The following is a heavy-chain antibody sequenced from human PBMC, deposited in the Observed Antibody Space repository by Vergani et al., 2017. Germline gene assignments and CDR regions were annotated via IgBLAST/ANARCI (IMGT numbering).Heavy chain of an antibody. CDR1: GGSFSGYY. Sequence: QVQLQQWGAGLLKPSETLSLTCAVYGGSFSGYYWSWIRQPPGKGLEWIGEINHSGSTNYNPSLKSRVTISVDTSKNQFSLKLSSVTAADTAVYYCASYWVPYYDSSGYYWGQGTLVTVSS. CDR3: ASYWVPYYDSSGYY. CDR2: INHSGST. J-gene: IGHJ4*02. V-gene: IGHV4-34*01. D-gene: IGHD3-22*01.